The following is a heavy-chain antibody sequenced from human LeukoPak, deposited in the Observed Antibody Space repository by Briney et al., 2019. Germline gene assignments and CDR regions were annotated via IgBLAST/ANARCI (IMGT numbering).Heavy chain of an antibody. Sequence: PGRSLRLSCAASGFTFSSYGMHWVRQAPGKGLEWVAVIWYDGSNKYYADSVKGRFTISRDNSKNTLYLQMNSLRAEDTAVYYCARDQASRHYYGSGRLFDYWGQGTLVTVSS. CDR1: GFTFSSYG. CDR2: IWYDGSNK. V-gene: IGHV3-33*01. J-gene: IGHJ4*02. D-gene: IGHD3-10*01. CDR3: ARDQASRHYYGSGRLFDY.